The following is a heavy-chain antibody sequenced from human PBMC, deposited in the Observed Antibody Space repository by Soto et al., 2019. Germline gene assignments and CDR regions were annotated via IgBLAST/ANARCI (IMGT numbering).Heavy chain of an antibody. D-gene: IGHD5-18*01. CDR3: ARARRYSYGFDY. J-gene: IGHJ4*02. CDR2: IYSGGST. V-gene: IGHV3-66*01. Sequence: GESLKISCAASGFTVSSNYMSWVRQAPGKGLEWVSVIYSGGSTYYADSVKGRFTISRHNSKNTLYLQMNSLRAEDTAVYYCARARRYSYGFDYWGQGTLVTVSS. CDR1: GFTVSSNY.